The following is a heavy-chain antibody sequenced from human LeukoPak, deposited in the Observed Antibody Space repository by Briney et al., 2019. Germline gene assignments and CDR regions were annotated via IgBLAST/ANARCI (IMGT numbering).Heavy chain of an antibody. Sequence: SETLSLTCTVSGGSISSYYWSWIRQPAGKGLEWIGRIYTSGSTNYNPFLKGRVTMSVDTSKNQFSLKLISVTAGDSAVYSCARDLGGFGDYGSYYYYGMDVWGQGTTVTVSS. J-gene: IGHJ6*02. CDR2: IYTSGST. V-gene: IGHV4-4*07. CDR3: ARDLGGFGDYGSYYYYGMDV. D-gene: IGHD4-17*01. CDR1: GGSISSYY.